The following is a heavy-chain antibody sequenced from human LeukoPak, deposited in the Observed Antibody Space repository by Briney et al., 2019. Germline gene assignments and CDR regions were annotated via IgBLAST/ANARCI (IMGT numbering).Heavy chain of an antibody. V-gene: IGHV3-23*01. D-gene: IGHD2-2*01. CDR3: AKDHGYCSSTSCPVDY. Sequence: GGSLRLFCAASGFTFRSYAMSWARQAPGKGLEWVSAISGSGGSTYYADSVKGRLTISRDNSKNTLYLQMNSQRAEDTALYYCAKDHGYCSSTSCPVDYWGQGTLVTVSS. CDR1: GFTFRSYA. J-gene: IGHJ4*02. CDR2: ISGSGGST.